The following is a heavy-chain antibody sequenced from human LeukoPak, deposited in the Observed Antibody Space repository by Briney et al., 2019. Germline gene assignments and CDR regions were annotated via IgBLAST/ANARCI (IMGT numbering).Heavy chain of an antibody. J-gene: IGHJ5*02. CDR3: ARRDQRKWFDP. D-gene: IGHD2-2*01. CDR1: GYSTSSGYY. V-gene: IGHV4-38-2*01. CDR2: IYHSGST. Sequence: PSETLSLTCAVSGYSTSSGYYWGWLRKPPGEGLEWIGNIYHSGSTYYNPSLKSRVTISLDTSKNQFSLKLSSVTAADTAMYSCARRDQRKWFDPWGQGTLVTVSS.